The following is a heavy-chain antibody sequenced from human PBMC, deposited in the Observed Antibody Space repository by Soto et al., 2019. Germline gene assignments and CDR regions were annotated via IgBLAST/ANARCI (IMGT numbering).Heavy chain of an antibody. J-gene: IGHJ4*02. Sequence: EVQLVESGGGLVQPGGSLRLSCAASGFTFSSYWMFWVRQAPGKGLVWVSHINGDGSSITYADSVKGRFTVSRDNAKNTVDLQMNSLRAEDTAVYYCVRDDMGVGLDYWGLGTLVTVSS. CDR3: VRDDMGVGLDY. CDR2: INGDGSSI. D-gene: IGHD1-26*01. V-gene: IGHV3-74*03. CDR1: GFTFSSYW.